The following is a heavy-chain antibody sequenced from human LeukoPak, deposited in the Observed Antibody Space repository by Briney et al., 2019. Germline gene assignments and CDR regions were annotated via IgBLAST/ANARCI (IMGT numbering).Heavy chain of an antibody. Sequence: PSETLSLTCTVSGGSISSYYWSWIRQPPGKGLEWIGYIYYSGSTNYNPSLKSRVTISVGTSKNQFSLKLSSVTAADTAVYYCARAPHSSSWYRFYYYYGMDVWGQGTTVTVSS. V-gene: IGHV4-59*01. D-gene: IGHD6-13*01. J-gene: IGHJ6*02. CDR1: GGSISSYY. CDR3: ARAPHSSSWYRFYYYYGMDV. CDR2: IYYSGST.